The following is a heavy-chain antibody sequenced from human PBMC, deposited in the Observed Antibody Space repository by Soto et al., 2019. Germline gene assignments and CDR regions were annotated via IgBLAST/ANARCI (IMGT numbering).Heavy chain of an antibody. D-gene: IGHD2-2*01. Sequence: GGSLRLSCAASGFSFTNYAMTWVRRAPGKGLEWVSAISGRGSITYYADSVKGRFTISRDNSKRMLFLQMNSLRAEDTAIYYCAAPSRTSRSTNYFYYWGQGNLVTVSS. CDR3: AAPSRTSRSTNYFYY. CDR2: ISGRGSIT. J-gene: IGHJ4*02. V-gene: IGHV3-23*01. CDR1: GFSFTNYA.